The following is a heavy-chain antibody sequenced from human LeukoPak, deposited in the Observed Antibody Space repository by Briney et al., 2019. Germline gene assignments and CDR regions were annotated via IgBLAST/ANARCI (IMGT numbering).Heavy chain of an antibody. CDR1: GGSISSYY. D-gene: IGHD3-22*01. V-gene: IGHV4-4*07. Sequence: PSETLSLTCTVSGGSISSYYWSWIRQPAGKGLERIGRIYTSGSTNYNPSLKSRVTMSVDTSKNQFSLKLSSVTAADTAVYYCARDSAMNYYDSSGYKFWGQGTLVTVSS. CDR2: IYTSGST. J-gene: IGHJ4*02. CDR3: ARDSAMNYYDSSGYKF.